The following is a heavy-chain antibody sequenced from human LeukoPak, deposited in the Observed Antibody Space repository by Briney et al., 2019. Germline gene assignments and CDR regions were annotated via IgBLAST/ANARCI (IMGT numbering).Heavy chain of an antibody. CDR1: GFTFSSYL. V-gene: IGHV3-7*01. D-gene: IGHD2/OR15-2a*01. J-gene: IGHJ4*02. Sequence: GGSLRLSCAASGFTFSSYLMSWVRQAPGKGLEWVSNIKQEGGEKYYVHSVKGRFTISRDNAKNSLCLQMNSLRAEDTAVYYCARGVGNFRYYFDYWGQGTPVTVSS. CDR3: ARGVGNFRYYFDY. CDR2: IKQEGGEK.